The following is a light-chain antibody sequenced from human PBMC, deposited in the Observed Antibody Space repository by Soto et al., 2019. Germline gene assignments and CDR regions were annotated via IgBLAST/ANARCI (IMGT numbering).Light chain of an antibody. CDR3: QSYDTNLSGSV. Sequence: QSALTQPPSVSGAPGQRVTISCTGSSSNIGAHYDVHWYQQLPGTAPKLLIYDNNNRPSGVPDRFSGSKSGTSASLAITGLQPEDEADYYCQSYDTNLSGSVFGTGTKLTVL. CDR1: SSNIGAHYD. J-gene: IGLJ1*01. CDR2: DNN. V-gene: IGLV1-40*01.